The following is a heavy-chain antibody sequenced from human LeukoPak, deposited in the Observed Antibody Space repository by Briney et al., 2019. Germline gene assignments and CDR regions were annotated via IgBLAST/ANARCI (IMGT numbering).Heavy chain of an antibody. D-gene: IGHD3-22*01. CDR1: GYSISSGYY. CDR2: IYHSGST. Sequence: PSETLSLTCTVSGYSISSGYYWGWIRQPPGKGLEWIGNIYHSGSTDYNPSLKSRVTMSVDTSKNQFFLKLSSVTAADTAVYYCARDGDYYDSSGSFDSWGQGTLVTVSS. V-gene: IGHV4-38-2*02. J-gene: IGHJ4*02. CDR3: ARDGDYYDSSGSFDS.